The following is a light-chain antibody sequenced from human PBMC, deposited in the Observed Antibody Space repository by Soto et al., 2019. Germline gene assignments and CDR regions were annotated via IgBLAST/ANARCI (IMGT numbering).Light chain of an antibody. V-gene: IGKV3-15*01. Sequence: EIVMTQSPATLSVSPGERATLSCRASQSVSSSLAWYQQKPGQAPRLLIYGASTRATGIPARFSGSGSGTEFTLTISSLQSEDSAVYYCQQYNSWPWTFGQGTK. J-gene: IGKJ1*01. CDR2: GAS. CDR1: QSVSSS. CDR3: QQYNSWPWT.